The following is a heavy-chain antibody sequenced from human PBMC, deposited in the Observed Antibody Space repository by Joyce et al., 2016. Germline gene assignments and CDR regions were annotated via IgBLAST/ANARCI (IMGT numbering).Heavy chain of an antibody. J-gene: IGHJ4*02. CDR1: GGSFSGYY. CDR3: HAAVGNWGRDY. Sequence: QVQLQQWGAGLLKPSETLSLTCAVYGGSFSGYYWSWIRQSPGKGLQGIGELNDRGTTNYNPSLKSRLTISLDTSKNRFSLNLNSVTAADTAVYYCHAAVGNWGRDYWGQGTLVTVSS. CDR2: LNDRGTT. V-gene: IGHV4-34*02. D-gene: IGHD3-16*01.